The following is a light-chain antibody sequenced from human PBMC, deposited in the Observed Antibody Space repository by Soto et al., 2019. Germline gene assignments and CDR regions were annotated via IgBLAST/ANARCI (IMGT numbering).Light chain of an antibody. CDR1: QSVSTRY. V-gene: IGKV3-20*01. CDR2: GAS. CDR3: HQLRSSTQAFT. Sequence: ESMLTQSPGTLSLSPGERATLSCRASQSVSTRYLGWYQQKPGQAPRLLIYGASIRATGIPDRFSGSGSGTDSTLTISILEPEDYAFYSCHQLRSSTQAFTFGQGTKLEI. J-gene: IGKJ2*01.